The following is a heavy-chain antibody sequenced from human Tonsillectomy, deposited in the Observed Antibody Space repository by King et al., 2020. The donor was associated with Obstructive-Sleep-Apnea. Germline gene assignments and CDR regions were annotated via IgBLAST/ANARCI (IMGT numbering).Heavy chain of an antibody. CDR2: ISSSGSTI. CDR1: GFIFSDYY. J-gene: IGHJ4*02. CDR3: ARRMQWVVHFDY. Sequence: VQLVDSGGGLVKPGGSLRLSCAASGFIFSDYYMSWIRQSPGKGLEWVSYISSSGSTIYYADSVKGRFTISRDNTKNSLYLQMNSLRAEDTAVYYCARRMQWVVHFDYWGQGSLVTVSS. D-gene: IGHD6-19*01. V-gene: IGHV3-11*01.